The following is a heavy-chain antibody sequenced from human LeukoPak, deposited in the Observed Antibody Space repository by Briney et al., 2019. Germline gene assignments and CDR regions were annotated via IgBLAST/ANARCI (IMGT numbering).Heavy chain of an antibody. J-gene: IGHJ3*02. CDR1: GGSFSGYY. D-gene: IGHD3-9*01. Sequence: SETLSLTCAVYGGSFSGYYWSWIRQPPGKGLEWIGEINHSGSTNYNPSLKSRVTISVDTSKNQFSLKLSSVTAADTAVYYCARGPTYYDILTGLNDAFDIWGQGTMVTVSS. V-gene: IGHV4-34*01. CDR3: ARGPTYYDILTGLNDAFDI. CDR2: INHSGST.